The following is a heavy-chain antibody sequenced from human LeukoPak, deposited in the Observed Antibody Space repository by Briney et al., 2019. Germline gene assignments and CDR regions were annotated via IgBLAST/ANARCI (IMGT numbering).Heavy chain of an antibody. CDR3: ARDLIPLHYYYGMDV. CDR1: GFTFSSYA. J-gene: IGHJ6*02. D-gene: IGHD2-21*01. CDR2: ISYDGSNK. Sequence: GGSLRLSWAASGFTFSSYAMHWVRQAPGKGLEWVAVISYDGSNKYYADSVKGRFTISRDNSKNTLYLQMNSLRAEDTAVYYCARDLIPLHYYYGMDVWGQGTTVTVS. V-gene: IGHV3-30*04.